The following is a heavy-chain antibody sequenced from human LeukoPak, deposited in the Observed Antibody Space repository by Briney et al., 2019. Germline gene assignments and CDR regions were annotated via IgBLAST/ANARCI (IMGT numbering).Heavy chain of an antibody. V-gene: IGHV4-59*01. J-gene: IGHJ6*03. D-gene: IGHD5-18*01. CDR1: GGSISSYY. Sequence: SESLSLTCTVSGGSISSYYCSWIRQPPGKGLGWIGYIYYSGSTNYNPSLKSRVAISVDTPKNQFSLKLSSVTAADTAVYYCARGGYSYGYYMDVWGKGTTVTVSS. CDR3: ARGGYSYGYYMDV. CDR2: IYYSGST.